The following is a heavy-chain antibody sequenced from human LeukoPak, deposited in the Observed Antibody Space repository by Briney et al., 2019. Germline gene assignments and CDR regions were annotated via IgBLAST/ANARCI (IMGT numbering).Heavy chain of an antibody. V-gene: IGHV5-51*01. D-gene: IGHD4-23*01. J-gene: IGHJ6*02. CDR1: GYSFTNYC. CDR2: IYPGDSDT. CDR3: ARHMTTVVTGAYYYYGMYV. Sequence: GEALKIYCNGSGYSFTNYCIGWVRQITGKGLEWIGIIYPGDSDTRYSRSFQGQVTISADKSISTAYLQWSSLKAPDTAMYYCARHMTTVVTGAYYYYGMYVWGQGTTITVSS.